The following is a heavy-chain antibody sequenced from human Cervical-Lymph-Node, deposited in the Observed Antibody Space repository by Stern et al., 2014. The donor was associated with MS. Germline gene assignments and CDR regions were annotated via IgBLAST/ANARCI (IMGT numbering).Heavy chain of an antibody. CDR2: ISYDGSDP. CDR1: GFTFSSYG. V-gene: IGHV3-30*18. D-gene: IGHD3-10*01. Sequence: QVQLVESGGGVVQSGRSLRLTCKVSGFTFSSYGMHWVRQAPGKGLEWVSVISYDGSDPYYAESVKGRFPISRDNSKNTLYLEMRSLRPEDTAVYYCVKRGITEVRGVRLGDYWGPGTLVIVSS. CDR3: VKRGITEVRGVRLGDY. J-gene: IGHJ4*02.